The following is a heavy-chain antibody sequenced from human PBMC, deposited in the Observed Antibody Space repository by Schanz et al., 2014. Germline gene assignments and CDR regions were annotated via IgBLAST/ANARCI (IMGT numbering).Heavy chain of an antibody. J-gene: IGHJ6*02. CDR2: IYHTGST. V-gene: IGHV4-4*02. Sequence: QVQLQESGPGLVKPSGTLSLTCAVSGASIESPNWWSWVRQPPGKGLEWIGQIYHTGSTAFNPSLKSRVPISVDTPKTQFALKLSSVTAADTAVYYCARGGRTTYNYYYGMDVWGQGTTVTVSS. CDR3: ARGGRTTYNYYYGMDV. D-gene: IGHD1-1*01. CDR1: GASIESPNW.